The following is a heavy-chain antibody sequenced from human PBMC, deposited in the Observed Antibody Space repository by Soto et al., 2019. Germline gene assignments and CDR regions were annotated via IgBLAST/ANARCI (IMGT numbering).Heavy chain of an antibody. J-gene: IGHJ4*02. CDR3: AREFFSYGSGSSPLDY. CDR2: INPNSGGT. CDR1: GYTFTGYY. D-gene: IGHD3-10*01. V-gene: IGHV1-2*04. Sequence: ASVKVSCKASGYTFTGYYIHWVRQAPGQGLEWMGWINPNSGGTNYAQKFQGWVTMTRDTSISTAYMELSRLRSDDTAVYYCAREFFSYGSGSSPLDYWGQGTLVTVSS.